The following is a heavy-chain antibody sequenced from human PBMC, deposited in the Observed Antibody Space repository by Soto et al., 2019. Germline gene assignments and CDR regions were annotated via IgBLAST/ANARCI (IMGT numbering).Heavy chain of an antibody. J-gene: IGHJ4*02. CDR1: GFTFSSYA. CDR3: ARDNRGYCSGGSCYSFDY. V-gene: IGHV3-64*01. Sequence: GGSLRLSCAASGFTFSSYAMHWVRQAPGKGLEYVSAISSNGGSTYYANSVKGRFTISRDNSKNTLYLQMGSLRAEDMAVYYCARDNRGYCSGGSCYSFDYWGQGTLVTVSS. CDR2: ISSNGGST. D-gene: IGHD2-15*01.